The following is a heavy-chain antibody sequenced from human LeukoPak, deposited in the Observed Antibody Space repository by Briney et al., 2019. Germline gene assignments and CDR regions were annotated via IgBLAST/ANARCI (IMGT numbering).Heavy chain of an antibody. CDR3: ARFRQLDAFDI. CDR2: IYSGGST. Sequence: GGSLRLSCAASGFTVSSNYMSWVRQAPGKGLEWVSVIYSGGSTYYADSVKGRFTISRDNSKNTLYLQMNSLRAEDTAVYYCARFRQLDAFDIWGQGTMVTVSS. D-gene: IGHD6-13*01. J-gene: IGHJ3*02. V-gene: IGHV3-66*01. CDR1: GFTVSSNY.